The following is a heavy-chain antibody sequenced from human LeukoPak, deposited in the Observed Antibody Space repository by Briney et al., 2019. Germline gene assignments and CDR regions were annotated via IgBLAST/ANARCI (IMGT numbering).Heavy chain of an antibody. J-gene: IGHJ5*02. CDR3: GRWNHNLRYFDA. Sequence: SQTLSLTCAISGDSVSSYSVAWNWIRQSPSRGLEWLGRTYYRSKWYNGYAISVQSRITINPDTSKNQCSLQLNSVTPEDTAVYYCGRWNHNLRYFDAWGQGTLVTVSS. D-gene: IGHD1-14*01. CDR1: GDSVSSYSVA. CDR2: TYYRSKWYN. V-gene: IGHV6-1*01.